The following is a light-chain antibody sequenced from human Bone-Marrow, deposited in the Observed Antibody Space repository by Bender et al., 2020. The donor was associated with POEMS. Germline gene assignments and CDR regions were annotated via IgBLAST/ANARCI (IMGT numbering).Light chain of an antibody. J-gene: IGLJ2*01. CDR3: SAYAGNPYVV. Sequence: QSALTQPPSASGSPGQSVTISCTGTGSDLGGFDFVSWYQRHPDKAPKLMIFEFTKRPSAVPDPFSDSNTGNPASPTVSGLQAEYEADYYCSAYAGNPYVVFGGGTKLTVL. CDR1: GSDLGGFDF. CDR2: EFT. V-gene: IGLV2-8*01.